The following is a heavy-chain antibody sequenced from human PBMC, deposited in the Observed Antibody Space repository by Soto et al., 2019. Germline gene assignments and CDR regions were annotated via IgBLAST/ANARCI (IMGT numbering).Heavy chain of an antibody. D-gene: IGHD3-10*01. CDR3: ASGSGSYSVYYYGMDV. Sequence: TVSGGSISSSSYYWGWIRQPPGKGLEWIGSIYYSGSTYYNPSLKSRVTISVDTSKNQFSLKLSSVTAADTAVYYCASGSGSYSVYYYGMDVWGQGTTLTVSS. J-gene: IGHJ6*02. CDR1: GGSISSSSYY. V-gene: IGHV4-39*01. CDR2: IYYSGST.